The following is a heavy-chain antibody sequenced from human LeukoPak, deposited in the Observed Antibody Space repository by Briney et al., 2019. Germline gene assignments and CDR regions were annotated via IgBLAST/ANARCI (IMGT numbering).Heavy chain of an antibody. Sequence: PGGSLRLSCAASGFTFSTYDMNWVRQPPGKGLEWVSSITTSSSSITYADSMKGRFTISRDNAKNSLYLQMNSLRAEDTAVYYCATDLGSSRPNFWGQGILVTVSS. CDR1: GFTFSTYD. J-gene: IGHJ4*02. CDR2: ITTSSSSI. D-gene: IGHD6-13*01. CDR3: ATDLGSSRPNF. V-gene: IGHV3-21*06.